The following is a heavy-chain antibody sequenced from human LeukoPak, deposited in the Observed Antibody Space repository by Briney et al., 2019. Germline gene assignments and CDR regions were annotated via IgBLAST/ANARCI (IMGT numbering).Heavy chain of an antibody. CDR1: GFTSSTYT. V-gene: IGHV3-21*01. CDR2: ISSSGLYI. Sequence: GGSLRLSCEVSGFTSSTYTMNWVRQAPGKGLEWVSSISSSGLYIYYADSVKGRFTISRDNAKNSLYLQMSSLRAEDTAVYYCVREERDGYNYYWYFDLWGRGTLVTVSS. J-gene: IGHJ2*01. CDR3: VREERDGYNYYWYFDL. D-gene: IGHD5-24*01.